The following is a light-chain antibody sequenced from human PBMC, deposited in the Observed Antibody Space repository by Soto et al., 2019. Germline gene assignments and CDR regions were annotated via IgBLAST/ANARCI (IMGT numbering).Light chain of an antibody. V-gene: IGKV1-5*01. CDR1: QSISSW. J-gene: IGKJ1*01. CDR3: QQYNSYS. CDR2: HAS. Sequence: DIQMTQSPSTLPADVGDRVTITGRASQSISSWLAWYQQKPGTAPKVLIYHASNLQSGFPSRFSGSGSGTEFTLTISSLQPDDFATYCCQQYNSYSFGQGPKVESK.